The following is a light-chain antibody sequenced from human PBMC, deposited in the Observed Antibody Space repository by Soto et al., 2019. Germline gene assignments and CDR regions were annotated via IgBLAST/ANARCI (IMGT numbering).Light chain of an antibody. Sequence: QLVLTQSPSASASLGASVKLTCTLSSGHSSYAIAWHQQQPEKGPRYLMKLDSDGSHTKGDAIPDRFSGSSSGAERYPTISSLQSEDEADYYCQTWGTGIHVVFGGGTKLTVL. CDR3: QTWGTGIHVV. CDR2: LDSDGSH. J-gene: IGLJ2*01. CDR1: SGHSSYA. V-gene: IGLV4-69*01.